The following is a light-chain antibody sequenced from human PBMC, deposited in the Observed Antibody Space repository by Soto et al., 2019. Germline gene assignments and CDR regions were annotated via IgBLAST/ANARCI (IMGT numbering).Light chain of an antibody. J-gene: IGKJ4*01. V-gene: IGKV3-15*01. CDR3: QQDNNWPLLT. CDR2: GAS. Sequence: EIVMTQSPATLSVSPGERATLSCRASQSVSVNLAWYQQKPGQPPRLLIYGASTRATGIPARFSGSGSGTEFTLTINSLQSEDFAVYYCQQDNNWPLLTFGGGTKVEIK. CDR1: QSVSVN.